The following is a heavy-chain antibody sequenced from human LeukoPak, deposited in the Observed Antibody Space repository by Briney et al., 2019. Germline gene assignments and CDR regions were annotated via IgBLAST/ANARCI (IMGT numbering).Heavy chain of an antibody. V-gene: IGHV4-39*07. CDR2: IFYTGST. Sequence: SETLSLTCTVSGVSISSSSYHWGWIRQPPGKGLEWIGNIFYTGSTYCNPSLKSRVTISVDTSKNQFSLKLSSVTAADTAVYYCARDKSRTYGSADAFDIWGQGTMVTVSS. D-gene: IGHD3-10*01. CDR1: GVSISSSSYH. J-gene: IGHJ3*02. CDR3: ARDKSRTYGSADAFDI.